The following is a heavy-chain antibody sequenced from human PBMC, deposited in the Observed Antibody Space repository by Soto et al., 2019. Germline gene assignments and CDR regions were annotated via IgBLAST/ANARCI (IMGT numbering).Heavy chain of an antibody. V-gene: IGHV3-9*01. CDR1: GFTFDDYA. CDR3: AKDRYSSSSPWFDP. Sequence: EVQLVESGGGLVQPGGSLRLSCAASGFTFDDYAMHWVRQAPGKGLEWVSGISWNSGSIGYADSVKGRFTISRDNAKNSLYLQMNSLRAEDTALYYCAKDRYSSSSPWFDPWGQGTLVTVSS. J-gene: IGHJ5*02. D-gene: IGHD6-6*01. CDR2: ISWNSGSI.